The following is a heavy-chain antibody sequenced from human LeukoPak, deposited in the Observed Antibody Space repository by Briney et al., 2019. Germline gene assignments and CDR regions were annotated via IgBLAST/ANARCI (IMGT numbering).Heavy chain of an antibody. D-gene: IGHD3-16*02. CDR3: ARHYYDYLWGSYRPGDYFDY. V-gene: IGHV1-18*01. Sequence: ASVKVSCKASGYTFTSYGISWVRQAPGQGLEWMGWISAYNDNTNYAQRVQGRVTLTTDTSTRTAYMELRSLSSGDTAVYYCARHYYDYLWGSYRPGDYFDYWGQGTLVTVSS. CDR2: ISAYNDNT. J-gene: IGHJ4*02. CDR1: GYTFTSYG.